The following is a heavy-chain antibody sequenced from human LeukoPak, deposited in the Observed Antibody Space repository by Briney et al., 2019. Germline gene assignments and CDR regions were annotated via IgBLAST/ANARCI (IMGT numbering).Heavy chain of an antibody. Sequence: SETLSLTCTVSGGSISSHYWSWIRQPPGKGLEWIGYIYYSGSTNYNPSLKRRVTISVDTSKNQFSLKLSSVTAADTAVYYCATSYMVRGVIGWFDPWGQGTLVTVSS. J-gene: IGHJ5*02. V-gene: IGHV4-59*11. CDR3: ATSYMVRGVIGWFDP. CDR1: GGSISSHY. CDR2: IYYSGST. D-gene: IGHD3-10*01.